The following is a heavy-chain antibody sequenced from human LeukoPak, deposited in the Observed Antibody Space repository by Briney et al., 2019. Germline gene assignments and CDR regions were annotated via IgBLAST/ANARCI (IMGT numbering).Heavy chain of an antibody. J-gene: IGHJ4*02. D-gene: IGHD4-23*01. Sequence: GGSLRLSCAASAFTFSSYAMSWVRQAPGKGLEWVSTISDNGDSTYYADSVKGRFAISRDNSKNTRYLQMNSLRAEDTAVYYCAKYDYGGNPNEYYFDYWGQGTLVTVSS. CDR3: AKYDYGGNPNEYYFDY. CDR2: ISDNGDST. CDR1: AFTFSSYA. V-gene: IGHV3-23*01.